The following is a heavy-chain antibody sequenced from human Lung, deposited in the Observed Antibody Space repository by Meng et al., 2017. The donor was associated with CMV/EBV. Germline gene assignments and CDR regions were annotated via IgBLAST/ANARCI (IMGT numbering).Heavy chain of an antibody. D-gene: IGHD2-2*01. V-gene: IGHV1-18*01. Sequence: ASXXVSXKASGYTFTDYGISWVRQAPGQGLEWMGWISAYNGDTNYARNLRGRVTMTTDTSTATAYMELRSLRSDDTAVYYCARDLQYCGSTSCYDDCFDPWXQGPLVTVSS. J-gene: IGHJ5*02. CDR1: GYTFTDYG. CDR2: ISAYNGDT. CDR3: ARDLQYCGSTSCYDDCFDP.